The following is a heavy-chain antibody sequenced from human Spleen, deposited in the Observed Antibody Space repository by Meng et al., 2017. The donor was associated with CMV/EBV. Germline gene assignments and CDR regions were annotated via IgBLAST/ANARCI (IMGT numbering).Heavy chain of an antibody. J-gene: IGHJ4*02. Sequence: QVRLVESGGGLVKPGGSLRLSCAASGFTFSDYYMTWIRQAPGKGLEWVSYISSGGSSSTYADSVKGRFTISRDNAKNSLYLQMNSLRAEDTAGYYCARSSSDGQFWGQGTLVTVSS. D-gene: IGHD6-19*01. CDR1: GFTFSDYY. V-gene: IGHV3-11*01. CDR2: ISSGGSSS. CDR3: ARSSSDGQF.